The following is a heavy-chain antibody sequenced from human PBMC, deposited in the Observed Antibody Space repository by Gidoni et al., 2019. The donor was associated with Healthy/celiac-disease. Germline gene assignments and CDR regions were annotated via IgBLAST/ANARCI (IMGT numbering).Heavy chain of an antibody. CDR2: ISSSSSTI. Sequence: EVQLVESGGGLVQPGGSLRLSCAASGFTFISYSMNWVRQAPGKGLEWVSYISSSSSTIYYADSVKGRFTISRDNAKNSLYLQMNSLRAEDTAVYYCARAGIALGLDAFDIWGQGTMVTVSS. D-gene: IGHD2-21*01. CDR3: ARAGIALGLDAFDI. CDR1: GFTFISYS. J-gene: IGHJ3*02. V-gene: IGHV3-48*01.